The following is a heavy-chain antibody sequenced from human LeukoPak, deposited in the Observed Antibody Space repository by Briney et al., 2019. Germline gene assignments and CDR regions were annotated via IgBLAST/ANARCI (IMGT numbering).Heavy chain of an antibody. CDR3: ARDLLPTTVVTL. Sequence: AGGSLRLSCAASGFTVSSNYMSWVRQAPGKGLEWVSVIYSGGSTYYADSVKGRFTISRDNSRNTLYLQMNSLRAEDTAVYYCARDLLPTTVVTLWGQGTLVTVSS. J-gene: IGHJ4*02. V-gene: IGHV3-66*01. D-gene: IGHD4-23*01. CDR1: GFTVSSNY. CDR2: IYSGGST.